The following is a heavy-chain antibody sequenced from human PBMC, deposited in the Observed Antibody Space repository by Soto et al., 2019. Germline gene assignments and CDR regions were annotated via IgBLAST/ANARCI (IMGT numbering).Heavy chain of an antibody. V-gene: IGHV4-31*03. CDR2: IYYSGST. J-gene: IGHJ6*02. Sequence: SETLSLTCTVSGGSISSGGYYWSWIRQHPGKGLEWIGYIYYSGSTYYNPSLKSRVTISVDTSKNQFSLKLSFVTAADTAVYYCARDLFSGSRYYYGSGSPAPASYYYGMDVWGQGTTVTVSS. CDR3: ARDLFSGSRYYYGSGSPAPASYYYGMDV. D-gene: IGHD3-10*01. CDR1: GGSISSGGYY.